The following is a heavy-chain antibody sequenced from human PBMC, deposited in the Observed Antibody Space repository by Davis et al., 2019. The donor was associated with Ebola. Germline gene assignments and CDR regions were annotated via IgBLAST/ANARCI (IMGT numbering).Heavy chain of an antibody. Sequence: ESLKISCAASGFTFSTYAMSWIRQAPGVGLEWVSAISGNSGSIHYADSVKGRFTISRDNPNNILYLEMNSLRAEDTAIYYCATRTGEGYWGQGTLVTVSS. J-gene: IGHJ4*02. D-gene: IGHD7-27*01. V-gene: IGHV3-23*01. CDR1: GFTFSTYA. CDR3: ATRTGEGY. CDR2: ISGNSGSI.